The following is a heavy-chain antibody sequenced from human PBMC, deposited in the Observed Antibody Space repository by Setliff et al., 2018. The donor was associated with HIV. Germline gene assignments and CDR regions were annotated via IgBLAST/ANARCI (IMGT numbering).Heavy chain of an antibody. V-gene: IGHV1-69*13. J-gene: IGHJ4*02. Sequence: SVKVSCKASGGTFNNYAISWVRQAPGQGLEWVGGIIPLFGTSNYALKFQGRVTITANESTNTAHMELSSLRSVDTAMYYCATVFYFDYWGQGTLVTVSS. CDR3: ATVFYFDY. CDR1: GGTFNNYA. CDR2: IIPLFGTS.